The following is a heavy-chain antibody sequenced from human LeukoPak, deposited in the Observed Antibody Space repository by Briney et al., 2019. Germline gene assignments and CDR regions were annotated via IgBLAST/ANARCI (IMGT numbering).Heavy chain of an antibody. J-gene: IGHJ4*02. CDR3: ASHDYGGVVRSPVDY. CDR2: ISGSGGST. CDR1: GFTFSSYA. D-gene: IGHD4/OR15-4a*01. V-gene: IGHV3-23*01. Sequence: GGSLRLSCAASGFTFSSYAMSWVRQAPGKGLEWVSAISGSGGSTHYADSVKGRFTISRDNSKNTLYLQMNSLRAEDTAVYYCASHDYGGVVRSPVDYWGQGTLVTVSS.